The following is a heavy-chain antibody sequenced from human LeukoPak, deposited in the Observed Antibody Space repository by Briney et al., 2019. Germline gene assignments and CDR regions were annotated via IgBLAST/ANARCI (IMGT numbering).Heavy chain of an antibody. CDR2: ISAYNGNT. J-gene: IGHJ6*03. CDR1: GYTFTSYG. CDR3: ARDPVSGVVAATVYYYYMDV. Sequence: ASVKVSCKASGYTFTSYGISWVRQAPGQGLEWMGWISAYNGNTNYAQKLQGRVTMTTDTSTSTAYMELSSLRSEDTAVYYCARDPVSGVVAATVYYYYMDVWGKGTTVTVSS. V-gene: IGHV1-18*01. D-gene: IGHD2-15*01.